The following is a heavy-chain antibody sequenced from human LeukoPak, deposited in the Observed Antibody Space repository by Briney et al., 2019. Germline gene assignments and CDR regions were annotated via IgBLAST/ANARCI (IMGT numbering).Heavy chain of an antibody. Sequence: PSETLSLTCTVSGGSISSSSYSWGWIRQPPGKGLEWIGSIYYSGSTYYNPSLKSRVTISVDTSKSQFSLKLSSATAADTAVYYCARDVAAAGGRLDYWGQGTLVTVSS. D-gene: IGHD6-13*01. CDR3: ARDVAAAGGRLDY. CDR1: GGSISSSSYS. CDR2: IYYSGST. V-gene: IGHV4-39*02. J-gene: IGHJ4*02.